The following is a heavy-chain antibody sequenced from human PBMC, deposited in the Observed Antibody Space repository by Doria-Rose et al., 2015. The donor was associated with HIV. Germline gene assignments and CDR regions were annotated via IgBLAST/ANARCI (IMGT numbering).Heavy chain of an antibody. CDR3: ARIKSSRWYHKYYFDF. Sequence: QESGPVLVKPTETLTLTCTVSGVSLSSPGMGVSWIRQPPGKALEWLANIFSDDERSYKTSLKSRLAISRRTSKSQVVITMTDMDPVDTATYYCARIKSSRWYHKYYFDFWGQGTLVIVSA. CDR1: GVSLSSPGMG. CDR2: IFSDDER. D-gene: IGHD6-13*01. J-gene: IGHJ4*02. V-gene: IGHV2-26*01.